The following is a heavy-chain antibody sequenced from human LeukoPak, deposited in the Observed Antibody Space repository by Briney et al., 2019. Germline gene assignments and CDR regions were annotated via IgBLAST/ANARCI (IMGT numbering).Heavy chain of an antibody. Sequence: GASVTVSCKVSGYTLTGLSMHWVRQARGKGLAWMAGFDPEDGETIYAQKFQGRVTMTEDKSTDTAYMELSSLRSEDTAVYYCATEGAATAFGFDYWGQGTLVTVSS. CDR3: ATEGAATAFGFDY. CDR1: GYTLTGLS. CDR2: FDPEDGET. D-gene: IGHD2/OR15-2a*01. V-gene: IGHV1-24*01. J-gene: IGHJ4*02.